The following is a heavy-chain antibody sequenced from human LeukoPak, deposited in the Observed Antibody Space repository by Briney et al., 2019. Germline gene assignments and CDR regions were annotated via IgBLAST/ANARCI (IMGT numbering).Heavy chain of an antibody. J-gene: IGHJ4*02. Sequence: SETLSLTCAVSGGSISSTNWWNWVRQPPGKGLEWIGQIYHSGSTNYNPSLRSRLTISVDKSKNQFSLKLNSVNAADTAVYYCARVNINNWHSCDYWGQGTLVTVSS. D-gene: IGHD1-1*01. V-gene: IGHV4-4*02. CDR1: GGSISSTNW. CDR3: ARVNINNWHSCDY. CDR2: IYHSGST.